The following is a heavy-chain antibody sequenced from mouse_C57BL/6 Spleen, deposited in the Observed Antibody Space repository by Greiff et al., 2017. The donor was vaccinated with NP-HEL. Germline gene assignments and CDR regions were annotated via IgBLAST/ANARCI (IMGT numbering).Heavy chain of an antibody. D-gene: IGHD1-1*01. V-gene: IGHV1-69*01. CDR3: ARTPPYYGSSTGYFDV. Sequence: QVQLQQSGAELVMPGASVKLSCKASGYTFTSYWMHWVKQRPGQGLEWIGEIDPSDSYTNYNQKFKGKSTLTVDQSSSTAYMQLSSLTSEDSAVYYCARTPPYYGSSTGYFDVWGTGTTVTVSS. J-gene: IGHJ1*03. CDR1: GYTFTSYW. CDR2: IDPSDSYT.